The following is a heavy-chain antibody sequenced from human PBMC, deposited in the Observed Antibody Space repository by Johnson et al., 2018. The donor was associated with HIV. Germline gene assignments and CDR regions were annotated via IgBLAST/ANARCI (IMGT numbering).Heavy chain of an antibody. D-gene: IGHD6-19*01. CDR2: IWYDVSNK. V-gene: IGHV3-33*01. CDR1: GFTFSSYG. J-gene: IGHJ3*02. Sequence: QVQLVESGGGVVQPGRSLRLSCAASGFTFSSYGMHWVRQAPGKGLEWVAVIWYDVSNKYYADSVKGRFTISRDNSKHTLYLQMNSLRAEDTAVYYCARDRKQWLVVGGGINDIWGQGTMVTVSS. CDR3: ARDRKQWLVVGGGINDI.